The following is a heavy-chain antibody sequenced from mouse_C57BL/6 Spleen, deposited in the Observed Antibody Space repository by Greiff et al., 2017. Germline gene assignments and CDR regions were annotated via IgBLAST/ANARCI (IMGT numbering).Heavy chain of an antibody. J-gene: IGHJ4*01. CDR1: GFTFSSYA. CDR3: TREIITTVVGAMDY. V-gene: IGHV5-9-1*02. Sequence: EVHLVESGEGLVKPGGSLKLSCAASGFTFSSYAMSWVRQTPEKRLEWVAYISSGGDYIYYADTVKGRFTISRDNARNTLYLQMSSLKSEDTAMYYCTREIITTVVGAMDYWGQGTSVTVSS. CDR2: ISSGGDYI. D-gene: IGHD1-1*01.